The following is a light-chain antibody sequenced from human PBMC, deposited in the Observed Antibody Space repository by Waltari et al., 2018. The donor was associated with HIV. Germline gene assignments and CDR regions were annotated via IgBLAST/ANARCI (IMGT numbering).Light chain of an antibody. J-gene: IGLJ1*01. CDR2: DVS. CDR1: SSDVGGYNY. V-gene: IGLV2-14*01. Sequence: QSALTQPASVSGSPGQSITISCTGTSSDVGGYNYVSWYQQHPGKAPNRMMYDVSNRPSGGSIRFSGSKAGNTASLTISGLQAEDEADYYCSSYTSSSTRVFGTGTKVTVL. CDR3: SSYTSSSTRV.